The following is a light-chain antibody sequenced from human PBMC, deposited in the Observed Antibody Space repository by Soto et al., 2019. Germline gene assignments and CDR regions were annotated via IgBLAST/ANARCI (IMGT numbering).Light chain of an antibody. CDR3: CSYTDGSSLL. CDR2: EGN. Sequence: QSVLIQPASVSESPGQSISISCGGGRNDIGTYNLVSWYQQHPGKAPKLIIYEGNKRPSGVSNRFSGSRSGNTASLTISGLQAEDEADYYCCSYTDGSSLLFGGGTKLTVL. V-gene: IGLV2-23*01. CDR1: RNDIGTYNL. J-gene: IGLJ3*02.